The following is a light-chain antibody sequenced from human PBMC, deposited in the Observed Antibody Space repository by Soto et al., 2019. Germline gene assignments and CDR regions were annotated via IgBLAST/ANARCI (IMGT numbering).Light chain of an antibody. CDR1: QSISSN. V-gene: IGKV3-15*01. CDR3: QQYGDSPIT. Sequence: EVVMTQSPATLSLFPGERATLSCRASQSISSNLAWYQQKPGQAPRLLIYAASTRATGIPARFSGSGSGTEFTLTISRLEPEDFAVYYCQQYGDSPITFGQGTRLE. J-gene: IGKJ5*01. CDR2: AAS.